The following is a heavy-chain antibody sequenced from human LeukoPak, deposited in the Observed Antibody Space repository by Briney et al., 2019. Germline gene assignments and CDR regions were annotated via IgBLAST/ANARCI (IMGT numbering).Heavy chain of an antibody. J-gene: IGHJ6*02. D-gene: IGHD1-26*01. V-gene: IGHV3-53*01. CDR3: AREPWGAKGAAWGMDV. CDR1: GFTVSSNY. CDR2: IYSGGST. Sequence: GGSLRLSCAASGFTVSSNYMSWVRQAPGKGLEWVSVIYSGGSTYYADSVKGRFTISRDSSKNTLYLQMNSLRAEDTAVYYCAREPWGAKGAAWGMDVWGQGTTVTVSS.